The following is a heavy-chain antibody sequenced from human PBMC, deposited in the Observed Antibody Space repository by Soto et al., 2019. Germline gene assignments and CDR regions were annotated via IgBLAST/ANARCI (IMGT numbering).Heavy chain of an antibody. Sequence: ESGGGLVQPGGSLRLSCAASGFTFSSYWMSWVRQAPGKGLEWVANIKQDGSEKYYVDSVKGRFTISRDNAKNSLYLQMNSLRAEDTAVYYCARENRYNWNDGEDYWGQGTLVTVSS. CDR2: IKQDGSEK. CDR3: ARENRYNWNDGEDY. V-gene: IGHV3-7*01. J-gene: IGHJ4*02. D-gene: IGHD1-1*01. CDR1: GFTFSSYW.